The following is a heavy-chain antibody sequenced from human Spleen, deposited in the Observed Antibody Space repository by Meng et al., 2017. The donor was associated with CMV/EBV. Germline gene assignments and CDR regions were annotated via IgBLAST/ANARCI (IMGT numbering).Heavy chain of an antibody. Sequence: GESLKISCAASGFSFSSHVMSWVRQAPGKGLEWVSSINRSGGRTYYADPVQGRFNISRDNSKNTLFLQMNSLRAEDTAVYYCAKAKDFWSDYFFYGMDVWGQGTTVTVSS. CDR3: AKAKDFWSDYFFYGMDV. V-gene: IGHV3-23*01. D-gene: IGHD3-3*01. J-gene: IGHJ6*02. CDR2: INRSGGRT. CDR1: GFSFSSHV.